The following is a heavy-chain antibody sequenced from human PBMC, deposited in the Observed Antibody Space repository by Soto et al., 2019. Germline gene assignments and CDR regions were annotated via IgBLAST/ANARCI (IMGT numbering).Heavy chain of an antibody. CDR3: ARVCLAVAGRCYYYGMDV. J-gene: IGHJ6*02. Sequence: ASVKVSCKASGYTFTSYGISWGRQAPGQGLEWMGWISAYNGNTNYAQKLQGRVTMTTDTSTSTAYMELRSLRSDDTAVYYCARVCLAVAGRCYYYGMDVWGQGTTVTVSS. V-gene: IGHV1-18*01. D-gene: IGHD6-19*01. CDR1: GYTFTSYG. CDR2: ISAYNGNT.